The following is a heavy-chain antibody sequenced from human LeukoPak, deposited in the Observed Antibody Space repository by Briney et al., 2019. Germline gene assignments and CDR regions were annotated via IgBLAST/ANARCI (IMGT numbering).Heavy chain of an antibody. Sequence: PSETLSLTCSVSGGSSSSSYWSWVRQPPGKGLEWIGYIYNSGSTKYNPSLKSRVTISVDTSKNQFSLKLSSVTAADTAMYYCARRSSSHNAFDIWGQGTMVSVSS. D-gene: IGHD6-13*01. V-gene: IGHV4-59*01. J-gene: IGHJ3*02. CDR1: GGSSSSSY. CDR2: IYNSGST. CDR3: ARRSSSHNAFDI.